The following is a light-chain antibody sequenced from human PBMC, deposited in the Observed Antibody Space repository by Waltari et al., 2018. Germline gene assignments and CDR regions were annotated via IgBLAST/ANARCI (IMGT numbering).Light chain of an antibody. CDR1: TGAVTSGHY. J-gene: IGLJ3*02. V-gene: IGLV7-46*01. CDR2: DTS. Sequence: QAVVTQEPSLTVSPGGTVTLTCDSSTGAVTSGHYPYWFQQKPGQGPRTLIYDTSNKDSWTPARFSGSLLGVKAALTLSGAQPEDEAEYYCLLSYSGPWVFGGGTKLTVL. CDR3: LLSYSGPWV.